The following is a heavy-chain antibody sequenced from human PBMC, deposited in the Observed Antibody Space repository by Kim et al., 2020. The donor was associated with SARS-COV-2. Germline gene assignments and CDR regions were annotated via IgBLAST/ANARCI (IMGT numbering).Heavy chain of an antibody. J-gene: IGHJ4*02. V-gene: IGHV3-30-3*01. Sequence: GGSLRLSCAASGFTFSSYAMHWVRQAPGKGLEWVAVISYDGSNKYYADSVKGRFTISRDNSKNTLYLQMNSLRAEDTAVYYCARADSVTIFGVVIIEKYYFDYWGQGTLVTVSS. CDR2: ISYDGSNK. CDR3: ARADSVTIFGVVIIEKYYFDY. CDR1: GFTFSSYA. D-gene: IGHD3-3*01.